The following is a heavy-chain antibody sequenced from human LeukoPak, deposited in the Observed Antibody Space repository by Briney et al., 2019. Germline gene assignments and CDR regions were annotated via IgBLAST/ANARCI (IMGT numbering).Heavy chain of an antibody. J-gene: IGHJ4*02. CDR1: GGSFSGYY. CDR3: ARLIVVVPAAIRYFDY. D-gene: IGHD2-2*01. Sequence: PSETLSLTCAVYGGSFSGYYWSWIRQPPGKGLKWIGEINHSGSTNYNPSLKSRVTISVDTSKNQFSLKLSSVTAADTAVYYCARLIVVVPAAIRYFDYWGQGTLVTVSS. V-gene: IGHV4-34*01. CDR2: INHSGST.